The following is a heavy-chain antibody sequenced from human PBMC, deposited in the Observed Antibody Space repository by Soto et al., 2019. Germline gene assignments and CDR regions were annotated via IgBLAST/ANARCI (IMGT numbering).Heavy chain of an antibody. CDR2: IYYSGST. Sequence: SETLSLTCTVSGASISSSSYYWGWIRQPPGKGLEWIVNIYYSGSTYYNPSLKSRVTISVDTSKNQFSLKLSSVTAADTAVYYCASSPAAAGTNSFYGMDVWGQGTTVTVSS. CDR3: ASSPAAAGTNSFYGMDV. D-gene: IGHD6-13*01. J-gene: IGHJ6*02. CDR1: GASISSSSYY. V-gene: IGHV4-39*01.